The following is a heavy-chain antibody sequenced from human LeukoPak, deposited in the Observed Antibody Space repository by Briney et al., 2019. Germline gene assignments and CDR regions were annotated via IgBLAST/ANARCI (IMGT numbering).Heavy chain of an antibody. V-gene: IGHV1-18*01. CDR3: ARVSSGYYPAAFDY. D-gene: IGHD3-22*01. CDR1: GYTFTSYG. Sequence: GASVKVSFKASGYTFTSYGISWVRQAPGQGLEWMGWISAYNGNTNYAQKLQGRVIMTTDTSTSTAYMELRSLRSDDTAVYYCARVSSGYYPAAFDYWGQGTLVTVSS. J-gene: IGHJ4*02. CDR2: ISAYNGNT.